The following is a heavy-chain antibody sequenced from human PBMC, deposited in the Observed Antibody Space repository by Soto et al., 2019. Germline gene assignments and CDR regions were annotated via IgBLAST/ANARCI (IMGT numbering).Heavy chain of an antibody. J-gene: IGHJ4*02. D-gene: IGHD6-13*01. CDR2: INHSGST. CDR3: ARGIRAAAVYY. V-gene: IGHV4-34*01. Sequence: SETLSLTCAVYGGSFSGYYWSWIRQPPGKGLEWIGEINHSGSTNYNPSLKSRVTISVDTSKNQFSLKLSSVTAADTAVYYCARGIRAAAVYYWGQGTLVTGSA. CDR1: GGSFSGYY.